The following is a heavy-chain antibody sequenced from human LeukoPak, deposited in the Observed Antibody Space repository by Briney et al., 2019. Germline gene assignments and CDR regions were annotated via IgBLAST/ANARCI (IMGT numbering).Heavy chain of an antibody. D-gene: IGHD3-3*01. CDR2: ISAYNGNT. J-gene: IGHJ4*02. V-gene: IGHV1-18*01. CDR1: GYTFTSYG. Sequence: ASVKVSCKASGYTFTSYGISWVRQAPGRGLEWMGWISAYNGNTKYAQKFQGRVPMTTDTSTSTAYMELRSLRSDDTAVYYCARDLVSWSGYYREHPFDYWGQGTLVTVSS. CDR3: ARDLVSWSGYYREHPFDY.